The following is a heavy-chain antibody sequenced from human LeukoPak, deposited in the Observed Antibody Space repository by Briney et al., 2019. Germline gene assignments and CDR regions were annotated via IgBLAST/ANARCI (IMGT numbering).Heavy chain of an antibody. J-gene: IGHJ4*02. CDR3: ALNRYYDILTGYPFDY. CDR2: IIPIFGTA. D-gene: IGHD3-9*01. CDR1: GGTFSSYA. V-gene: IGHV1-69*05. Sequence: GASVKVSCKASGGTFSSYAISWVRQAPGQGPEWMGRIIPIFGTANYAQKFQGRVTITTDESTSTAYMELSSLRSEDTAVYYCALNRYYDILTGYPFDYWGQGTLVTVTS.